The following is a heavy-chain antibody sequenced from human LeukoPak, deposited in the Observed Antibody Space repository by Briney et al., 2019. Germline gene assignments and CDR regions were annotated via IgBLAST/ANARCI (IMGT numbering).Heavy chain of an antibody. J-gene: IGHJ5*02. Sequence: ASVKVSCKASGYTFTSYGISWVRQAPGQGLEWMGWISAYNGNTNYAQKLQGRVTMTTDISTSTAYMELRSLRSDDTAVYYCAKLRFLEWLFWFDPWGQGTLVTVSS. CDR2: ISAYNGNT. CDR1: GYTFTSYG. CDR3: AKLRFLEWLFWFDP. D-gene: IGHD3-3*01. V-gene: IGHV1-18*01.